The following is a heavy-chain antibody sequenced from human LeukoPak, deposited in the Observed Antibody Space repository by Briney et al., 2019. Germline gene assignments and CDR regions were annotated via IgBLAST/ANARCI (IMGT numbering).Heavy chain of an antibody. Sequence: SVKVSCKASGGTFSSYAISWVRQAPGQGLEWMGGIIPIFGTANYAQKFQGRVTNTADESTSAAYMELSSLRSEDTAVYYCARDLGYFANWFDPWGQGTLVTVSS. CDR1: GGTFSSYA. D-gene: IGHD2-15*01. V-gene: IGHV1-69*01. CDR3: ARDLGYFANWFDP. J-gene: IGHJ5*02. CDR2: IIPIFGTA.